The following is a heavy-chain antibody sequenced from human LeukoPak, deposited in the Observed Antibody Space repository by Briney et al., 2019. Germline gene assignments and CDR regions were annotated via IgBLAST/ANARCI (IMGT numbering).Heavy chain of an antibody. D-gene: IGHD6-19*01. CDR2: IYTSGST. Sequence: SETLSLTCTVSGGSISSYYWSWIRQPAGKGLEWIGRIYTSGSTNYNPSLKSRVTMSVDTSKNQFSLKLSSVTAADTAVYYCASAPTASGWYNWFDPWGQGTLVTVYS. V-gene: IGHV4-4*07. J-gene: IGHJ5*02. CDR1: GGSISSYY. CDR3: ASAPTASGWYNWFDP.